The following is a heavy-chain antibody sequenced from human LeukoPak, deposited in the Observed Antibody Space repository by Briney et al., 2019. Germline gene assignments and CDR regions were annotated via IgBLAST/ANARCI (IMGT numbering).Heavy chain of an antibody. CDR2: ISSSSSYI. Sequence: GGSLRLSCAASGFTFSSYSMNWVRQAPGKGLAWVSSISSSSSYIYYADSVKGRFTISRDNAKNSLYLRMNSLRAEDTAEYYCAKGFEAYGGAFEIWGQGTMVTVSS. CDR1: GFTFSSYS. D-gene: IGHD3-10*01. V-gene: IGHV3-21*01. CDR3: AKGFEAYGGAFEI. J-gene: IGHJ3*02.